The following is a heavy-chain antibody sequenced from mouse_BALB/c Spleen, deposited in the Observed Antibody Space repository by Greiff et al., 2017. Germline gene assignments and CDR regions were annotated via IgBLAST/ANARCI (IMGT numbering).Heavy chain of an antibody. J-gene: IGHJ2*01. CDR1: GYTFTDYN. V-gene: IGHV1S29*02. Sequence: VQLKQSGPELVKPGASVKISCKASGYTFTDYNMHWVKQSHGKSLEWIGYIYPYNGGTGYNQKFKSKATLTVDNSSSTAYMELRSLTSEDSAVYYWARSYYYGSSYNYFDYWGQGTTLTGSS. D-gene: IGHD1-1*01. CDR2: IYPYNGGT. CDR3: ARSYYYGSSYNYFDY.